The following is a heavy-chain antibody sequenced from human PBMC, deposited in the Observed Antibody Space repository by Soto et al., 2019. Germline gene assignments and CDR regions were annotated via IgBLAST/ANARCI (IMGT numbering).Heavy chain of an antibody. J-gene: IGHJ3*02. Sequence: ASVKGSCNASGYTFTGYYMHWVRQAPGQGLEWMGWINPNSGGTNYAQKFQGWVTMTRDTSISTAYMELSRLRSDDTAVYYCASSITGKGNGYAFDIWGQGTMVTVSS. CDR1: GYTFTGYY. D-gene: IGHD1-20*01. CDR3: ASSITGKGNGYAFDI. V-gene: IGHV1-2*04. CDR2: INPNSGGT.